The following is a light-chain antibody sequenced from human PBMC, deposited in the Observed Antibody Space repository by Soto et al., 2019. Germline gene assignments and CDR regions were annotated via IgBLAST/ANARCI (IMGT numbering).Light chain of an antibody. CDR1: QSVSSY. CDR3: QQRGNWPRT. V-gene: IGKV3-11*01. CDR2: DAA. J-gene: IGKJ1*01. Sequence: EMVLTQSPATLSLSPGERATLSCRASQSVSSYLAWYQQNPGQAPRLIIDDAAKRATGIPARFSGSGSGTGFTLTISNLEPEDFAVYSCQQRGNWPRTFGQGTKVEIK.